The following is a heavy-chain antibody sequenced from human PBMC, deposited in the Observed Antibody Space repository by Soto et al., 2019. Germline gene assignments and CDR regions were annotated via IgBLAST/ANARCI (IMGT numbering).Heavy chain of an antibody. CDR3: ARGGYYGSGILYYYGMDV. V-gene: IGHV4-59*01. Sequence: TSETLSLTCTVSGGSISSYYWSWIRQSPGKGLEWIGYIYYSGSTNYNPSLKSRVTISVDTSKNQFSLKLSSVTAADTAVYYCARGGYYGSGILYYYGMDVWGQGTTVTVSS. D-gene: IGHD3-10*01. J-gene: IGHJ6*02. CDR1: GGSISSYY. CDR2: IYYSGST.